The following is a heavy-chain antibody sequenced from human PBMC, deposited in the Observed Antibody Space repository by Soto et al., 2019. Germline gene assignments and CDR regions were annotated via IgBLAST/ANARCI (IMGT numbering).Heavy chain of an antibody. CDR2: INSDGSST. Sequence: GGSLRLSCAASGFTFSSYWMHWVRQAPGKGLVWVSRINSDGSSTSYADSVKGRFTISRDNAKNTLYLQMNSLRAEDTFVYYCVRASLVVAAATREDYWGQGTLVTVSS. CDR3: VRASLVVAAATREDY. V-gene: IGHV3-74*01. J-gene: IGHJ4*02. CDR1: GFTFSSYW. D-gene: IGHD2-15*01.